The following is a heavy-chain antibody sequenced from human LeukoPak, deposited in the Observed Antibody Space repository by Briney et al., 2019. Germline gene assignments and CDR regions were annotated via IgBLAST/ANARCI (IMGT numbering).Heavy chain of an antibody. CDR1: GGSISSSSYS. CDR3: ARRKSAGYSSGWRPILVWFDP. J-gene: IGHJ5*02. CDR2: IYYSGST. Sequence: SETLSLTCTVSGGSISSSSYSWGWIRQPPGKGLEWIGSIYYSGSTYYNPSLKSRVTISVDTSKNQFSLKLSSVTAADTAVYYCARRKSAGYSSGWRPILVWFDPWGQGTLVTVSS. V-gene: IGHV4-39*01. D-gene: IGHD6-19*01.